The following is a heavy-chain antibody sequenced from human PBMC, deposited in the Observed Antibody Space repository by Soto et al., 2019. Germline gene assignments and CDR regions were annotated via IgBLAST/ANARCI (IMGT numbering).Heavy chain of an antibody. V-gene: IGHV3-30*18. CDR3: AKGSHSRLFFQAEDGLRDVRSVSAFLLNRSSDL. CDR2: ISYDGSNK. J-gene: IGHJ2*01. Sequence: KGLEWLAVISYDGSNKYYADSVKGRFTISRDNSKNTLYLQMNSLRAEDTAVYYCAKGSHSRLFFQAEDGLRDVRSVSAFLLNRSSDL. D-gene: IGHD3-10*02.